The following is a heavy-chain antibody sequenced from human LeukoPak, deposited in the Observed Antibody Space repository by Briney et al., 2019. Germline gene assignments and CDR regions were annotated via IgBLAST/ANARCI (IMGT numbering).Heavy chain of an antibody. CDR3: ARQGSKVYYYGSEIFDY. V-gene: IGHV1-69*04. J-gene: IGHJ4*02. CDR1: GGTFSSYA. D-gene: IGHD3-10*01. Sequence: SVKVSCKASGGTFSSYAISWVRQAPGQGLEWMGRIIPILGIANYAQKSQGRVTITADKSTSTAYMELSSLRSEDTAVYYCARQGSKVYYYGSEIFDYWGQGTLVTVSS. CDR2: IIPILGIA.